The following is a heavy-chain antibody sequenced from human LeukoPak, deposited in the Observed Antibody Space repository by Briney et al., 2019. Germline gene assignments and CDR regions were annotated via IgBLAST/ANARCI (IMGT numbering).Heavy chain of an antibody. CDR2: IYTSGST. J-gene: IGHJ4*02. CDR1: GASISSYF. CDR3: ARKDGDY. Sequence: SEPLSLTCTVSGASISSYFWTWIRQPAGKGLEWIGRIYTSGSTDYNPSLKSRVTMSLDTSRNQFSLKLSSVTAADTAVYYCARKDGDYWGQGTLVTVSS. V-gene: IGHV4-4*07.